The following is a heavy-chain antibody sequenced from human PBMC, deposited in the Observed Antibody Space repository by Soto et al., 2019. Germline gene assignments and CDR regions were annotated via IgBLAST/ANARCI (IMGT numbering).Heavy chain of an antibody. V-gene: IGHV4-30-2*01. CDR1: GGSISSGGYS. D-gene: IGHD3-22*01. CDR2: IYHSGST. J-gene: IGHJ3*02. CDR3: ARLSSGRAFDI. Sequence: SETLSLTCAVSGGSISSGGYSWSWIRQPPGKGLEWIGYIYHSGSTYYKPSLKSRVTISVDRSKNQSSLKLSSVTAADTAVYYCARLSSGRAFDIWGQGTMVTVSS.